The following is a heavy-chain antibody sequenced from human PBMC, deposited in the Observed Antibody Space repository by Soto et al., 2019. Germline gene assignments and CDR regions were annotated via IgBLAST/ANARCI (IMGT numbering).Heavy chain of an antibody. CDR2: IYHSGTT. CDR1: GGSISSDIYA. CDR3: ARGPNWFDP. V-gene: IGHV4-30-2*01. Sequence: QLQLQESGSGLVKPSQTLSLTCAVSGGSISSDIYAWSWIRQPPGKGLEWIGNIYHSGTTYYNPSLKSRVTISVDRFKNQFSLKLSSVTAADTAVYYCARGPNWFDPWGQGTLVTVSS. J-gene: IGHJ5*02.